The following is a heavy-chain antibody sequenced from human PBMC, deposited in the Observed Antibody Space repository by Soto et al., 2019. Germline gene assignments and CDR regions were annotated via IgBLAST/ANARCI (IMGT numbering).Heavy chain of an antibody. CDR1: GYSFTDYH. CDR3: ARGPNVGSYSILFFES. Sequence: QVQLVQSGAEVKKPGASVKVSCKASGYSFTDYHIHWVRQAPGQGLEWLGRINPKSGGTSTAQKFQGWVTMTTDTSISTASMELTRLTSDDTAIYYCARGPNVGSYSILFFESWGQGTLVTVSS. J-gene: IGHJ4*02. D-gene: IGHD1-26*01. V-gene: IGHV1-2*04. CDR2: INPKSGGT.